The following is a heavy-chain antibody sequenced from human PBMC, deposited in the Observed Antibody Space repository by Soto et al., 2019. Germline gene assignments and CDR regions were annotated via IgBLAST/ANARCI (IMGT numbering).Heavy chain of an antibody. D-gene: IGHD1-20*01. V-gene: IGHV3-43D*04. Sequence: GGSLRLSCAASGFTFDDYDMNWVRQAPGKGLEWVSRITWDGLRTYYADYVKGRFTISRDNSKNSLHLQMSSLKPEDTAFYYSAIISGPMDAWGPGTTVTVSS. CDR2: ITWDGLRT. J-gene: IGHJ6*02. CDR3: AIISGPMDA. CDR1: GFTFDDYD.